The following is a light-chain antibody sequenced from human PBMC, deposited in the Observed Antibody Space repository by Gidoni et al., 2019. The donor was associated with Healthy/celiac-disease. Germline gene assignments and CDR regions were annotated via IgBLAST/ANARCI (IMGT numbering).Light chain of an antibody. Sequence: DIQITQSPSSLSASVGDRVTITCRASQSISSYLNWYQQKPGKAPKLLIYAASSLQSGVPSRFSGSGSGTDFTLTISSLQPEDFATYYGQQSYSTPPVTFGGGTKVEIK. CDR3: QQSYSTPPVT. J-gene: IGKJ4*01. V-gene: IGKV1-39*01. CDR1: QSISSY. CDR2: AAS.